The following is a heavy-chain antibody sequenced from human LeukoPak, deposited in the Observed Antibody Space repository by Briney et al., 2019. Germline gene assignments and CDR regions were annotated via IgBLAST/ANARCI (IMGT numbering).Heavy chain of an antibody. CDR1: GGSFSGYY. V-gene: IGHV4-34*01. D-gene: IGHD6-13*01. Sequence: SETLSLTCAVYGGSFSGYYWSWIRQPPGKGLEWIGEINHSGSTNYNPSLESRVTISVDTSKNQFSLKLSSVTAADTAVYYCARDSSSWYRNPFDYWGQGTLVTVSS. CDR2: INHSGST. CDR3: ARDSSSWYRNPFDY. J-gene: IGHJ4*02.